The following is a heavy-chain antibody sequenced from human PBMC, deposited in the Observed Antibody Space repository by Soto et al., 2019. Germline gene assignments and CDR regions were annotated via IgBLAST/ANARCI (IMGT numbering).Heavy chain of an antibody. V-gene: IGHV3-48*03. CDR2: IDHSGTTI. CDR3: ARGHIVATILDY. CDR1: GFIFSNYE. Sequence: EVQLVESGGALVQHGGSLRLSCAASGFIFSNYEMSWVRQAPGKGLEWVSYIDHSGTTIYYADSVKGRFTISRDNAKNSLFLQMNSLRAEDTAVYYCARGHIVATILDYWGQGTLVSVSS. J-gene: IGHJ4*02. D-gene: IGHD5-12*01.